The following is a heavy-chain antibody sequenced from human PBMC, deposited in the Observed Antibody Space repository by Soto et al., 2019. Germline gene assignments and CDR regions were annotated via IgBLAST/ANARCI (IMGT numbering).Heavy chain of an antibody. CDR3: AREPGVMCSGGSCQFDP. CDR2: MIPIFGKA. D-gene: IGHD2-15*01. V-gene: IGHV1-69*01. J-gene: IGHJ5*02. Sequence: QVQLVQSGAEVKKPGSSVKVSCKASGGTFSSYAISWVRQAPGQGLEWMGGMIPIFGKANYAQKFQGRVTINADESTSTGYMDLSSVRSEDTAVYYCAREPGVMCSGGSCQFDPWGQGSLVTVSS. CDR1: GGTFSSYA.